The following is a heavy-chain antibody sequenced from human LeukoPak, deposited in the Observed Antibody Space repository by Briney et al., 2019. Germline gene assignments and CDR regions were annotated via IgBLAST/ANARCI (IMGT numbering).Heavy chain of an antibody. CDR2: IYYSGST. CDR3: ARVASPGGYDSSGYTFDI. V-gene: IGHV4-59*01. D-gene: IGHD3-22*01. J-gene: IGHJ3*02. Sequence: PSETLSLTCTVSGGSISSYYWSWIRQPPGKGLEWIGYIYYSGSTNYNPSLKSRVTISVDTSKNQFSLKLSSVTAADTAVYYCARVASPGGYDSSGYTFDIWGQGTMVTVSS. CDR1: GGSISSYY.